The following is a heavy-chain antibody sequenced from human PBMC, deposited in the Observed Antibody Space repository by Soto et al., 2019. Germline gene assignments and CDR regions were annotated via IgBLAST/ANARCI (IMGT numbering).Heavy chain of an antibody. J-gene: IGHJ4*02. Sequence: GGSLRLSCAASGSTFSNYAINWVRQSPGKGLEWVSVISGSVGSTYYADSVKGRFTITRDNSKNTLYLQMNSLRAEDTAVYYCAKAGGAAGTVDYFDYWGQGTLVTVSS. V-gene: IGHV3-23*01. D-gene: IGHD6-13*01. CDR2: ISGSVGST. CDR3: AKAGGAAGTVDYFDY. CDR1: GSTFSNYA.